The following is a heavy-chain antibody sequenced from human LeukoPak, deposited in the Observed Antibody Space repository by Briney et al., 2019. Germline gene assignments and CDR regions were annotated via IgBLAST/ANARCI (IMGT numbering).Heavy chain of an antibody. V-gene: IGHV3-53*01. CDR2: IYSGGST. D-gene: IGHD2-8*02. CDR1: GFTVSSNY. J-gene: IGHJ4*02. CDR3: ATGTGGTFKSFDY. Sequence: GGSLRLSCAASGFTVSSNYMSWVRQAPGKGLEWVSVIYSGGSTYYADSVKGRFTVSRDNSNNTLYLQINSLRAEDTAVYYCATGTGGTFKSFDYWGQGTLVTVSS.